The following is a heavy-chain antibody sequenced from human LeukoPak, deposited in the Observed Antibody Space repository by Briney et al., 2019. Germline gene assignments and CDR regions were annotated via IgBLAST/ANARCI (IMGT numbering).Heavy chain of an antibody. D-gene: IGHD4-23*01. CDR1: GGSISSGSYY. CDR2: IYTSGST. CDR3: ASTVVKGVGFDY. V-gene: IGHV4-61*02. Sequence: PSQTLSLTCTVSGGSISSGSYYWSWIRQSAGKGLEWIGRIYTSGSTNYNPSLKSRVTISVDTSKNQSSLKLSSVTAADTAVYYCASTVVKGVGFDYWGQGTLVTVSS. J-gene: IGHJ4*02.